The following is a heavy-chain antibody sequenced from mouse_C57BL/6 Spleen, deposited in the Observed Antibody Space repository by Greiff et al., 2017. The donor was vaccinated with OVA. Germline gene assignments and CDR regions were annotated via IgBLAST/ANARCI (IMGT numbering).Heavy chain of an antibody. CDR3: ARLYDGYYDAMDY. Sequence: EVQRVESGGGLVQPGGSLKLSCAASGFTFSDYGMAWVRQAPRKGPEWVAFISNLAYSIYYADTVTGRFTISRENAKNTLYLEMSSLRSEYTAMYYCARLYDGYYDAMDYWGQGTSVTVSS. CDR2: ISNLAYSI. D-gene: IGHD2-3*01. J-gene: IGHJ4*01. V-gene: IGHV5-15*01. CDR1: GFTFSDYG.